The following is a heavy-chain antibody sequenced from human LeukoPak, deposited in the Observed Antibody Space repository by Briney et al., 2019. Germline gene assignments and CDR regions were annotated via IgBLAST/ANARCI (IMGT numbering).Heavy chain of an antibody. D-gene: IGHD4-23*01. Sequence: SETLSLTCTVSGGSISSSNYYWGWIRQPPGKGLEWIGNIYYSGSTYYNPSLKSRVTISVDTSKNQFSLKLSSVTAADTAVYYCARRAGGYSHPYDYWGQGILVTVSS. CDR3: ARRAGGYSHPYDY. V-gene: IGHV4-39*01. J-gene: IGHJ4*02. CDR1: GGSISSSNYY. CDR2: IYYSGST.